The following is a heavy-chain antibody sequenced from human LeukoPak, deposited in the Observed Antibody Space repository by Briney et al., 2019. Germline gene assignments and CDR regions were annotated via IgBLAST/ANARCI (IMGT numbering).Heavy chain of an antibody. CDR1: GFTFSSYS. CDR3: ASYGDYNDAFDI. V-gene: IGHV3-21*01. J-gene: IGHJ3*02. CDR2: ISSSSSYI. D-gene: IGHD4-17*01. Sequence: GGSLRLSCAASGFTFSSYSMNWVRQAPGKGLEGVSSISSSSSYIYYADSVKGRFTISRDNAKNSLYLQMNSLRAEDTAVYYCASYGDYNDAFDIWGQGTMVTVSS.